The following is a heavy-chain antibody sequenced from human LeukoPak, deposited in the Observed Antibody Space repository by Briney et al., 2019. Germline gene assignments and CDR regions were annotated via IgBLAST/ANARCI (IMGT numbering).Heavy chain of an antibody. V-gene: IGHV3-7*03. CDR2: IRQDGDTK. CDR3: ARSLPYGTTWYGRSDF. D-gene: IGHD6-13*01. J-gene: IGHJ4*02. CDR1: GFTFSSYA. Sequence: GGSLRLSCAASGFTFSSYAMTWVRQAPGKGLEWVANIRQDGDTKYYVDSVKGRFTISRDNAMNSLYLQMNSLRAEDTAIYYCARSLPYGTTWYGRSDFWGQGTLVTVSS.